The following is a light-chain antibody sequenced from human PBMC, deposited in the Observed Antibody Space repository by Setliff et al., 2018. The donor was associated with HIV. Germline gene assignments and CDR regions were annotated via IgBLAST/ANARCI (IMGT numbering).Light chain of an antibody. J-gene: IGKJ4*01. Sequence: EIVLTQSPATLSMSPGERATLSCRASQTIGSNLAWYHQKPGQAPRLLIYDASTRATGIPARFSGSGSGTEFTLTISSLQSEDFAVYSCQQYHNWPLTFGGGTKV. CDR1: QTIGSN. CDR3: QQYHNWPLT. CDR2: DAS. V-gene: IGKV3-15*01.